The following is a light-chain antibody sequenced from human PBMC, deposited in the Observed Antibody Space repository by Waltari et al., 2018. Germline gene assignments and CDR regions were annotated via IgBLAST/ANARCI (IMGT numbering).Light chain of an antibody. CDR3: QVWDSSSDHVV. V-gene: IGLV3-21*02. Sequence: SYVLTQPPSVSVAPGQTARITCGGNKLGSKRVHWYQQKPGQAPVLVVYDDSDRPSGIPERLSGSNSGNTATLTISRVEAGDEADYYCQVWDSSSDHVVFGGGTKLTVL. CDR2: DDS. CDR1: KLGSKR. J-gene: IGLJ2*01.